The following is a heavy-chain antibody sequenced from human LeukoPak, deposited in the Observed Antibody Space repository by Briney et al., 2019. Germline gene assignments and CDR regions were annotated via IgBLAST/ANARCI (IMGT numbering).Heavy chain of an antibody. V-gene: IGHV1-2*02. CDR2: MNPNSGGT. J-gene: IGHJ4*02. CDR1: GYTFTSYD. Sequence: ASVRVSCKASGYTFTSYDINWVRQATGQGLEWMGWMNPNSGGTNYAQKFQGRVTMTRDTSISTAYMELSRLRSDDTAVYYCARDLDTMIADYWGQGTLVTVSS. D-gene: IGHD3-22*01. CDR3: ARDLDTMIADY.